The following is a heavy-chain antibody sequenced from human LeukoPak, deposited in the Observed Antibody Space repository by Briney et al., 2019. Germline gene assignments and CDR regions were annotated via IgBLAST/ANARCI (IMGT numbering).Heavy chain of an antibody. J-gene: IGHJ4*02. Sequence: SETLSLTCAVSGYSISSGYYWGWIRQPPGKGLEWIGEINHSGSTNYNPSLKSRVTISVDTSKNQFSLKLSSVTAADTAVYYCARGRSYYDSSGYQGDYWGQGTLVTVSS. CDR2: INHSGST. V-gene: IGHV4-38-2*01. CDR1: GYSISSGYY. D-gene: IGHD3-22*01. CDR3: ARGRSYYDSSGYQGDY.